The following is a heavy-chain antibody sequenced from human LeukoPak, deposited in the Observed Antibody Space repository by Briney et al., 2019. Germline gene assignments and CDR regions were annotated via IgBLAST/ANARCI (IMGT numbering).Heavy chain of an antibody. CDR3: AREKFSNYYYYYKDV. CDR2: INHSGST. CDR1: GGSFSGYY. D-gene: IGHD6-6*01. J-gene: IGHJ6*03. V-gene: IGHV4-34*01. Sequence: PSETLSLTCAVYGGSFSGYYWSWIRQPPGKGLEWIGEINHSGSTNYNPSLKSRVTISVDTSKNQFSLKLSSVTAADTAVYYCAREKFSNYYYYYKDVWGKGTTVTVSS.